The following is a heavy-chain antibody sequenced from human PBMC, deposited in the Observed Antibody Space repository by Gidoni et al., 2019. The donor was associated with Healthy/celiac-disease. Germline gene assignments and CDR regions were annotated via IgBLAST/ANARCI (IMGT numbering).Heavy chain of an antibody. CDR3: ARDPQYYYDSSGLDY. Sequence: QVQLVQSGAEVKKPGASVKVSCQASGYTFTGYYMHWVRQAPGQGLEWMGWINPNSGGTNYAQKFQGRVTMTRDTSISTAYMELSRLRSDDTAVYYCARDPQYYYDSSGLDYWGQGTLVTVSS. CDR2: INPNSGGT. CDR1: GYTFTGYY. V-gene: IGHV1-2*02. D-gene: IGHD3-22*01. J-gene: IGHJ4*02.